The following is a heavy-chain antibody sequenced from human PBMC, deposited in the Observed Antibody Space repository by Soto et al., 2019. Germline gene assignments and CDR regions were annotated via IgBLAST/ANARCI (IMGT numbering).Heavy chain of an antibody. D-gene: IGHD3-3*01. Sequence: QVQLVQSGAEVKKPGASVKVSCKASGYTFTSYGISWVRQAPGQGLEWMGWISAYNGNTNYAQKLQGRVTMTTDTSTSTAYMERRSLRSDDTAVYYCARDDLDYDFWSGVGYWGQGTLVTVSS. CDR2: ISAYNGNT. CDR3: ARDDLDYDFWSGVGY. CDR1: GYTFTSYG. V-gene: IGHV1-18*04. J-gene: IGHJ4*02.